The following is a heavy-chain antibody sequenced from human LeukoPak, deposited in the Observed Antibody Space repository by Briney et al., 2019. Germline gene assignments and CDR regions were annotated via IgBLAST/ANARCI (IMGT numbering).Heavy chain of an antibody. J-gene: IGHJ4*02. Sequence: SETLSLTCTVSGGSISSYYWSWIRQPPGKGLEWIGYIYYSGSTNYNPSLKSRVTISVDTSKYQFSLKLSSVTAADTAVYYCARDKARVYFDYWGQGTLVTVSS. CDR1: GGSISSYY. CDR2: IYYSGST. V-gene: IGHV4-59*13. CDR3: ARDKARVYFDY.